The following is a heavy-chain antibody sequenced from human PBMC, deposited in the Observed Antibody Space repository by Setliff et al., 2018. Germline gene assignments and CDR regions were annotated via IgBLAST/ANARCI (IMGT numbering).Heavy chain of an antibody. CDR2: IYYSGST. Sequence: SETLSLTCTVSGGSISSSSYYWGWIRQPPGKGLEWIGSIYYSGSTYYNPSLKSRVTISVDTSKNQFSLKLSSVTAADTAVYYCARRGMSSSWFPGYFDYWGQGTLVTVPQ. CDR3: ARRGMSSSWFPGYFDY. J-gene: IGHJ4*02. CDR1: GGSISSSSYY. D-gene: IGHD6-13*01. V-gene: IGHV4-39*01.